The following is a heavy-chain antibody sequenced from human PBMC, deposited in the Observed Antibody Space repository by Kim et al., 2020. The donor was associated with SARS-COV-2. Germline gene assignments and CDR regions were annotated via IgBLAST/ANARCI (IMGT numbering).Heavy chain of an antibody. D-gene: IGHD3-10*01. J-gene: IGHJ5*02. CDR2: INAGNGNT. CDR1: GYTFTSYA. Sequence: ASVKVSCKASGYTFTSYAMHWVRQAPGQRLEWMGWINAGNGNTKYSQKFQGRVTITRDTSASTAYMELSSLRSEDTAVYYCAREGILLWFGEFLFDPWGQGTLVTVSS. V-gene: IGHV1-3*01. CDR3: AREGILLWFGEFLFDP.